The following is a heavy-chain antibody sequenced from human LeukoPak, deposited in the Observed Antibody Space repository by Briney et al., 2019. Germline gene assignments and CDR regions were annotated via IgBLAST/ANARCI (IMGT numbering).Heavy chain of an antibody. J-gene: IGHJ4*02. D-gene: IGHD2-8*01. CDR2: ISDTGATT. V-gene: IGHV3-23*01. Sequence: GGSLRLSCAGSGFTFSSYAMSWVRQAPGKGLEWVSAISDTGATTYDADSVKGRFTTSRDNSRSTLYLQMNSLRAEDTALYYCAKDTSIGRYCTNGVCSPFDYWGQGTLVTVSS. CDR3: AKDTSIGRYCTNGVCSPFDY. CDR1: GFTFSSYA.